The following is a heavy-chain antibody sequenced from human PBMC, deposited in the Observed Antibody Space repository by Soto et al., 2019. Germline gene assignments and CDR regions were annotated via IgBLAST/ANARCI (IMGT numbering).Heavy chain of an antibody. Sequence: QVQLVQSGAEVKKPGSSVKVSCKASGGTFSSYAISWVRQAPGQGLEWMGGIIPIFGTANYAQKFQGRVTITADASTSTAYMELSSLRSEDTAVYYCARGTEWNYSGAYSGMDVWGQGTTVTVSS. CDR2: IIPIFGTA. J-gene: IGHJ6*02. D-gene: IGHD1-7*01. CDR1: GGTFSSYA. V-gene: IGHV1-69*12. CDR3: ARGTEWNYSGAYSGMDV.